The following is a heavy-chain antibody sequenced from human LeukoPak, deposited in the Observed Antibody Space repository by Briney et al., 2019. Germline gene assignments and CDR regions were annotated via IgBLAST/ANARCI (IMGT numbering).Heavy chain of an antibody. D-gene: IGHD3-10*01. Sequence: GRSLRLSCTASGFTFSSYAMHWVRQAPGKGLEWVAVIWYDGSNKYYADSVKGRFTISRDNSKNTLYLQMNSLRAEDTAVYYCARQTGGLGAFDIWGQGTMVTVSS. CDR3: ARQTGGLGAFDI. V-gene: IGHV3-33*08. J-gene: IGHJ3*02. CDR2: IWYDGSNK. CDR1: GFTFSSYA.